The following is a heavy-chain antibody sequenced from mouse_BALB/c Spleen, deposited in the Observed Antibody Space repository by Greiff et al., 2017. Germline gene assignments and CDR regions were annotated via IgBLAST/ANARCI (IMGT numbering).Heavy chain of an antibody. D-gene: IGHD2-4*01. V-gene: IGHV2-9-2*01. CDR2: IWTGGGT. Sequence: VMLVESGPGLVAPSQSLSITCTVSGFSLTSYDISWIRQPPGKGLEWLGVIWTGGGTNYNSAFMSRLSISKDNSKSQVFLKMNSLQTDDTAIYYCVRDSDYDSAWFAYWGQGTLVTVSA. J-gene: IGHJ3*01. CDR3: VRDSDYDSAWFAY. CDR1: GFSLTSYD.